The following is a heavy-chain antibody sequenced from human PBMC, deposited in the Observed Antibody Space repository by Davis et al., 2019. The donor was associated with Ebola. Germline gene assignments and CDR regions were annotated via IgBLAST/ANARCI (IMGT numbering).Heavy chain of an antibody. J-gene: IGHJ4*02. CDR2: IYPGDSDT. CDR3: ARHGGPYGDYARDY. Sequence: GGSLRLSCKASGYSFTNNWIAWVRQMPGKGLEWMGLIYPGDSDTRYSPSFQGQVTISADKSISTAYLQWSSLKASDTAMYYCARHGGPYGDYARDYWGQGTLVTVSS. D-gene: IGHD4-17*01. CDR1: GYSFTNNW. V-gene: IGHV5-51*01.